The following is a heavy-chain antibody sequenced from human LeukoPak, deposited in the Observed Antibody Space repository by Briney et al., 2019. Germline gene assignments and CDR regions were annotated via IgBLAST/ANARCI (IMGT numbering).Heavy chain of an antibody. D-gene: IGHD3-22*01. CDR1: GFTFSSYG. J-gene: IGHJ4*02. V-gene: IGHV3-33*01. CDR2: IWYDGTNK. Sequence: PGGPLRLSCAASGFTFSSYGMHWVRQAPGKGLEWVAVIWYDGTNKYYADSVKGRFTISRDNSKNTLFLQMNSLRAEDTAVYYCARAAYDSSGYLTLWGQGTLVTVSS. CDR3: ARAAYDSSGYLTL.